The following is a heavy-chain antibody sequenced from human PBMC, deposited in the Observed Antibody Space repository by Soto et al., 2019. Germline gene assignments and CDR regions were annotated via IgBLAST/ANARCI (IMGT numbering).Heavy chain of an antibody. Sequence: SETLSLTCTVWGGSVSSGDSYWSWIRQPPGKGLEWIGYMYGSGKPYYNPSLESRLTMSVDTSKKQLSLGLWSLSVAHTAVYYCAGREESFPWLAFNYFRRVPPVTFSS. D-gene: IGHD5-12*01. V-gene: IGHV4-30-4*01. CDR1: GGSVSSGDSY. CDR3: AGREESFPWLAFNY. CDR2: MYGSGKP. J-gene: IGHJ4*02.